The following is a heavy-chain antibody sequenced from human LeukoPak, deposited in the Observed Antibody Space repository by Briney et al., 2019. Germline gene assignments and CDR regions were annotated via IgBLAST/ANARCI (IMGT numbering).Heavy chain of an antibody. J-gene: IGHJ5*01. CDR2: IKGDGIEK. V-gene: IGHV3-7*01. Sequence: AGGSLRLSCAASGLSFSRYWMNWVRQAPGKGLEWVANIKGDGIEKNYVDSVKGRFSISRDNAMNSLYLQMDSLRAEDTAVYYCAKEGAYPIITYDSWGQGALVTVSS. CDR1: GLSFSRYW. CDR3: AKEGAYPIITYDS. D-gene: IGHD3-10*01.